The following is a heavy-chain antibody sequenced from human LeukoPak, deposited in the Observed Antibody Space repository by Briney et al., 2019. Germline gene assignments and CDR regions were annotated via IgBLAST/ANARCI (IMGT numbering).Heavy chain of an antibody. J-gene: IGHJ4*02. V-gene: IGHV1-2*06. CDR1: GYTFTGYY. CDR2: INPNSGGT. D-gene: IGHD5-18*01. Sequence: ASLKVSCEASGYTFTGYYMHWVRQAPGQGLEWMGRINPNSGGTNYAQKFQGRVTMTRDTSISTAYLELSRLRSDDTAVYYCARAQRGYSYGCFNCWGQGTLVTVSS. CDR3: ARAQRGYSYGCFNC.